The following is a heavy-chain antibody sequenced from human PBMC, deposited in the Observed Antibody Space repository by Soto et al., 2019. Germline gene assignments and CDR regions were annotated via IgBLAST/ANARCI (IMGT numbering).Heavy chain of an antibody. Sequence: GGSLRLSCAASGFTFSSYGMHWVRQAPGKGLEWVAVISYDGSNKYYADSVKGRFTISRDNSKNTLYLQMNSLRAEDTAVYYCAKELIPEYYYDSSGYYPALYYYYGMDVWGQGTTVTVSS. CDR2: ISYDGSNK. V-gene: IGHV3-30*18. CDR1: GFTFSSYG. J-gene: IGHJ6*02. CDR3: AKELIPEYYYDSSGYYPALYYYYGMDV. D-gene: IGHD3-22*01.